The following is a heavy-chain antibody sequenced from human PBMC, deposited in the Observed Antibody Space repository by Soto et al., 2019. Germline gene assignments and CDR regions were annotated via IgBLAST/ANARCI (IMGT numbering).Heavy chain of an antibody. CDR3: VRVRLYVNYCPTGMDV. CDR2: IENSGTT. Sequence: QVQLQESGPGLVKPSQTLSLSCAVTGVSIRSGGYSWTWIRQHPEKGLEWIGNIENSGTTHYNPSLERRLTISMDTPKIRVSLNLTSVTAADTTVYYFVRVRLYVNYCPTGMDVWGQGNTVIVAS. CDR1: GVSIRSGGYS. V-gene: IGHV4-31*11. D-gene: IGHD3-16*02. J-gene: IGHJ6*02.